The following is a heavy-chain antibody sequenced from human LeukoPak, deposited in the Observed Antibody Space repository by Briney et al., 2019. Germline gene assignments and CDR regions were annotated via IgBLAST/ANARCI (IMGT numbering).Heavy chain of an antibody. CDR1: GYIFTSHG. V-gene: IGHV1-18*01. CDR2: ISAYNGNK. D-gene: IGHD3-10*01. J-gene: IGHJ4*02. CDR3: ARPQQWFGEQDCYFDY. Sequence: ASVKVSCKASGYIFTSHGISWVRQAPGQGLEWMGWISAYNGNKKYAQNLQGRVTMTTDTSTSTAYMELRSLRSDDTAVYYCARPQQWFGEQDCYFDYWGQGTLVTVSS.